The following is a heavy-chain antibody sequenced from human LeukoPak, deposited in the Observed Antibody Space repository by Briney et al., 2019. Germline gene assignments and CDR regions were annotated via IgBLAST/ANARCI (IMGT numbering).Heavy chain of an antibody. J-gene: IGHJ4*02. Sequence: PGGSVRLSCEASGFTFSNYWMTWIRQAPGKGLEWVTHINQDGSEEHYMDSVKARFTISRDIAKNSLSLQMNRLRAEDTAVYYCVRDGGVSGYDLLDYWGQGTLVTVSS. CDR3: VRDGGVSGYDLLDY. D-gene: IGHD5-12*01. CDR1: GFTFSNYW. V-gene: IGHV3-7*01. CDR2: INQDGSEE.